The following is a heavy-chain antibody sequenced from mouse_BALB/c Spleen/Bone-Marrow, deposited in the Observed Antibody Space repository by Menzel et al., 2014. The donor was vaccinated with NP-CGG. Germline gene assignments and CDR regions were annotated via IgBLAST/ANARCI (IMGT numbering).Heavy chain of an antibody. CDR3: ARRSAATYYFDY. CDR2: ISNGGGST. CDR1: GFTFSSYT. J-gene: IGHJ2*01. V-gene: IGHV5-12-2*01. D-gene: IGHD1-2*01. Sequence: EVKVVESGGGLVQPGGSLKLSCAASGFTFSSYTMSWVRQTPEKRLEWVAYISNGGGSTYYPDTVKGRFTISRDNAKNTLYLQMSSLKSEDTAMYYCARRSAATYYFDYWGQGTTVTVSS.